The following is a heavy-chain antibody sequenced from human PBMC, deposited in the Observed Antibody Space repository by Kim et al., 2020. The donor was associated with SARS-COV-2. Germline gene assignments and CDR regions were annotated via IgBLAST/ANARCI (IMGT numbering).Heavy chain of an antibody. J-gene: IGHJ4*02. D-gene: IGHD2-15*01. V-gene: IGHV3-30*18. CDR1: GFTFSSYG. Sequence: GGSLRLSCAASGFTFSSYGMHWVRQAPGKGLEWVAVISYDGSNKYYADSVKGRFTISRDNSKNTLYLQMNSLRAEDTAVYYCAKDGGGSHFDYWGQGTLVTVSS. CDR3: AKDGGGSHFDY. CDR2: ISYDGSNK.